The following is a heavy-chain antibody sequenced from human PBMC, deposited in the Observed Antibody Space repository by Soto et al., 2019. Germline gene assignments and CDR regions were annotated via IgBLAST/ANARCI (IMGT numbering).Heavy chain of an antibody. CDR3: ARVMGSGWYQSYYGMDV. J-gene: IGHJ6*02. D-gene: IGHD6-19*01. CDR1: GFTVSSNY. Sequence: GGSLRLSCAASGFTVSSNYMSWVHQAPGKGLEWVSVIYSGGSTYYADSVKGRFTISRHNSKNTLYLQMNSLRAEDTAVYYCARVMGSGWYQSYYGMDVWGQGTTVTVSS. V-gene: IGHV3-53*04. CDR2: IYSGGST.